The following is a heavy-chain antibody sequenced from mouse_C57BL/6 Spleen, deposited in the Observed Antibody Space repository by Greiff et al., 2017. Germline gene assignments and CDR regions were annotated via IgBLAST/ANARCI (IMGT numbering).Heavy chain of an antibody. CDR1: GFTFSDYG. V-gene: IGHV5-17*01. CDR3: ARGTTVGGFAY. CDR2: ISSGSSTI. D-gene: IGHD2-12*01. J-gene: IGHJ3*01. Sequence: EVMLVESGGGLVKPGGSLKLSCAASGFTFSDYGMHWVRQAPEKGLEWVAYISSGSSTIYYADTVKGRFTISRDNAKTTLFLQMTSLRSEDTAMYYCARGTTVGGFAYWGQGTLVTVSA.